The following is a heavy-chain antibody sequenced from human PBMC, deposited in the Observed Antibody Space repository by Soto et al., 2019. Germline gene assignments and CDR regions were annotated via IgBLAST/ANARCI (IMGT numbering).Heavy chain of an antibody. CDR2: IYHSGTT. D-gene: IGHD6-13*01. J-gene: IGHJ5*02. Sequence: QVQLQESGPGLVKPSGTLSLTCAVSGGSITSTNWWSWVRQPPGKGLEWIGEIYHSGTTNYNPSHKSRVTISVDKSKNQYSLKVISVTAADTAVYYCAKDRGIGAAGSWGQGALVTVSS. CDR1: GGSITSTNW. CDR3: AKDRGIGAAGS. V-gene: IGHV4-4*02.